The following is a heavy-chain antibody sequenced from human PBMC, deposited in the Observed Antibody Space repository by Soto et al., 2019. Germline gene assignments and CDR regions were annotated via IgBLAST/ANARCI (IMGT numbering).Heavy chain of an antibody. CDR1: GGSISSSSYY. V-gene: IGHV4-39*01. J-gene: IGHJ4*02. Sequence: SETLSLTCTVSGGSISSSSYYWGWIRQPPGKGLEWIGSIYYSGSTYYNPSLKSRVTISVDTSKNQFSLKLSSVTAADTAVYYCASLQADDYGDYEVDYWGQGTLVTVSS. CDR3: ASLQADDYGDYEVDY. CDR2: IYYSGST. D-gene: IGHD4-17*01.